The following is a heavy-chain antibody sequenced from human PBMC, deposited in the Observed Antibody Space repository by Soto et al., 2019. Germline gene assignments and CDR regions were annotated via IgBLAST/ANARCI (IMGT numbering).Heavy chain of an antibody. CDR3: ARRRLWFGELREVDY. J-gene: IGHJ4*02. CDR1: GGSISSSSYY. CDR2: IYYSGST. Sequence: PSETLSLTCTVSGGSISSSSYYWGWIRQPPGKGLEWIGSIYYSGSTYYNPSLKSRVTISVDTSKNQFSLKLSSVTAADTAVYYCARRRLWFGELREVDYWGQGTLVTVS. D-gene: IGHD3-10*01. V-gene: IGHV4-39*01.